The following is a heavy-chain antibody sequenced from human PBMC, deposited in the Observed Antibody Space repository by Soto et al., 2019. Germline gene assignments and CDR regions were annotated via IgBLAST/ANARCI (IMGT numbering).Heavy chain of an antibody. CDR3: VRQGIGVLHGLVDV. V-gene: IGHV4-39*07. J-gene: IGHJ6*02. CDR1: GGSVNNGAYY. D-gene: IGHD1-26*01. Sequence: PSETLSLTCTVSGGSVNNGAYYWSWIRKHPGKGLEWIVYMHYSGSTYYNPSLKSRVAISADASTKQFSLTLSSVTAADTAVYYCVRQGIGVLHGLVDVWGQGTTLTVSS. CDR2: MHYSGST.